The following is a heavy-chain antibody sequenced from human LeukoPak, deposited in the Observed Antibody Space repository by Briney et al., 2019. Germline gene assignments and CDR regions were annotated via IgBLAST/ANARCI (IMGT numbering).Heavy chain of an antibody. CDR1: GFTFDDYA. D-gene: IGHD5-12*01. J-gene: IGHJ4*02. Sequence: GGSLRLSCAASGFTFDDYAMHWVRQAPGKGLEWVSGISWNSGSIGYADSVKGRFTISRDNAKNSLYLQMNSLRAEETALYYCATANTITGPDYWGQGTLVTVSS. CDR3: ATANTITGPDY. CDR2: ISWNSGSI. V-gene: IGHV3-9*01.